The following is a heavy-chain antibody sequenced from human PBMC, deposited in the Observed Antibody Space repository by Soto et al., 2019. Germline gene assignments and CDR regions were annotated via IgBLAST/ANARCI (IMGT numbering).Heavy chain of an antibody. CDR1: GFTFSSSW. CDR2: IKYDGSER. CDR3: ARDGKGPFHS. J-gene: IGHJ3*02. Sequence: TGGSLRLSCAASGFTFSSSWMNWVRQAPGKGLEWVANIKYDGSERNYVDSVKGRFTISRDNAKSLLFLQMNSLRAEDTAVYYCARDGKGPFHSWGQGTMVTVAS. V-gene: IGHV3-7*01. D-gene: IGHD1-1*01.